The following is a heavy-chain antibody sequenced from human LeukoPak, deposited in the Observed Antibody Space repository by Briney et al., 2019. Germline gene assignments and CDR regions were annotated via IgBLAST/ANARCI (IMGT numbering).Heavy chain of an antibody. CDR3: AKDEGGYCSGGSCPLGAFDI. CDR1: GFTFSNFA. Sequence: GGSLRLSCAASGFTFSNFAVVWVRQAPGKGLEWVCAISGSGGTAYYADSVKGRFTISRDNSKNTLYLQMNSLRAEDTAVYYCAKDEGGYCSGGSCPLGAFDIWGQGTMVTVSS. CDR2: ISGSGGTA. V-gene: IGHV3-23*01. D-gene: IGHD2-15*01. J-gene: IGHJ3*02.